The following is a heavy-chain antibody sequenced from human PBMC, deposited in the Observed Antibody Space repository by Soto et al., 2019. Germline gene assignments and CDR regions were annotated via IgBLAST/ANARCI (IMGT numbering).Heavy chain of an antibody. D-gene: IGHD6-19*01. CDR2: INPNSGGT. CDR3: ARDNYVKHSSGWPRVSRWFDP. CDR1: GYTFTVYY. V-gene: IGHV1-2*02. Sequence: ASVKGPCKASGYTFTVYYMHWVRQAPGQGLEWMGWINPNSGGTNYAQKFQGRVTVTRDTSISTAYMELSRLRSDDTAVYYCARDNYVKHSSGWPRVSRWFDPWRQGTLVTVSS. J-gene: IGHJ5*02.